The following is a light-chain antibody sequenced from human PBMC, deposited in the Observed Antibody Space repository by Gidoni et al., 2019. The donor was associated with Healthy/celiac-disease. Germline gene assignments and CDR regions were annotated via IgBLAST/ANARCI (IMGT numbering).Light chain of an antibody. CDR2: EAS. J-gene: IGKJ1*01. CDR1: QSVSNW. V-gene: IGKV1-5*03. CDR3: QQYNNFWT. Sequence: DIQMTQSPSTLSASVGDRVTITCRASQSVSNWLAWYQQKPGQAPKLRIYEASSLETGFPSRFSGSGSGTDFTLTISSLQPDDFATYYCQQYNNFWTFGQXTKVGIK.